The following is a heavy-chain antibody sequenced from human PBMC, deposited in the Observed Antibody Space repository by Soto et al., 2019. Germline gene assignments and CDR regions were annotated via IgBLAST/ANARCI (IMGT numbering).Heavy chain of an antibody. Sequence: QVPLVQSGAEVKKPGASVKVSCKASGYTFTSYGISWVRQAPGQGLEWMGWISAYNGNTNYAQKLQGRVTMTTDTSTSTAYMELRSLRSDDTAVYYCARRYSGYDRSDYFDYWGQGTLVTVSS. D-gene: IGHD5-12*01. CDR1: GYTFTSYG. J-gene: IGHJ4*02. V-gene: IGHV1-18*01. CDR3: ARRYSGYDRSDYFDY. CDR2: ISAYNGNT.